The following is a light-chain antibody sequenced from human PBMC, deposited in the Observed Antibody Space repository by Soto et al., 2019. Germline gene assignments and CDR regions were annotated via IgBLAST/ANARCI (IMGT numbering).Light chain of an antibody. CDR1: QDIGKA. CDR3: QQSYSTPGT. V-gene: IGKV1-39*01. CDR2: AAS. J-gene: IGKJ1*01. Sequence: DIQMTKSPSSLTASVGDRVTITCRTSQDIGKALDWYQQKPGKAPKLLIYAASSLQSGVPSRFSGSGSGTDFTLTISSLQPEDFATYYCQQSYSTPGTFGQGTKVDIK.